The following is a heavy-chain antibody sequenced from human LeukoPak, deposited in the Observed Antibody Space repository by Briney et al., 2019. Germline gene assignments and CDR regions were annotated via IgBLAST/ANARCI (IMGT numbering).Heavy chain of an antibody. D-gene: IGHD6-13*01. CDR3: ARDYSSSWYYYYGMDV. CDR1: AFTFSSYW. CDR2: INSDGSTT. J-gene: IGHJ6*02. V-gene: IGHV3-74*01. Sequence: GGSLRLSCAASAFTFSSYWMHWVRHAPGKGLVWVSRINSDGSTTSYADSVKGRFTISRNNAKNTLYLQMNSLRAEDTAVYYCARDYSSSWYYYYGMDVWGQGTTVTVSS.